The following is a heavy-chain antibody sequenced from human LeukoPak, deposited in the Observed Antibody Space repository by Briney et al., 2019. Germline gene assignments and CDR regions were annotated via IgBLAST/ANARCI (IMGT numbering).Heavy chain of an antibody. CDR3: ARGGAGPYFDY. Sequence: PSQTLSLTCTVSGDSISSGSYYWSWIRQPAGTGLEWIGRIYTSGSTNYNPSLKRRVTISVDTSKNQFSLKLSSVTAADTAMYYCARGGAGPYFDYWGQGTLVTVSS. CDR1: GDSISSGSYY. J-gene: IGHJ4*02. V-gene: IGHV4-61*02. D-gene: IGHD1-26*01. CDR2: IYTSGST.